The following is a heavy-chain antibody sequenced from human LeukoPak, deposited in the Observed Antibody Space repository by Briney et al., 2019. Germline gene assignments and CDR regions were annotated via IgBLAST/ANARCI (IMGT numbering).Heavy chain of an antibody. V-gene: IGHV4-59*01. CDR3: ARVTTRGYGSGSYSRTFDY. J-gene: IGHJ4*02. Sequence: SETLSLTCTVSGGSISSYYWGWIRQPPGKGLEWIGYIYYSGSTNYNPSLKSRVTISVDTSKNQFSLKLSSVTAADTAVYYCARVTTRGYGSGSYSRTFDYWGQGTLVTVSS. CDR1: GGSISSYY. CDR2: IYYSGST. D-gene: IGHD3-10*01.